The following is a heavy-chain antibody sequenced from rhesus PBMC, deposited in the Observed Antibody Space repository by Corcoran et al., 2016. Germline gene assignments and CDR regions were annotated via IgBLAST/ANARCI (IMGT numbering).Heavy chain of an antibody. CDR3: ARRRLDIDY. J-gene: IGHJ4*01. D-gene: IGHD5-24*01. V-gene: IGHV4-169*01. Sequence: QLQLQESGPGLVKPSETLSVTCAVSGGSISSSYWSWIRQAPGKGLEWIGYIYGSGSSTTYNPSLKSRVTLSVDTSKNQLSLKLSSVTTADTAVYYCARRRLDIDYWGQGVLVTVSS. CDR1: GGSISSSY. CDR2: IYGSGSST.